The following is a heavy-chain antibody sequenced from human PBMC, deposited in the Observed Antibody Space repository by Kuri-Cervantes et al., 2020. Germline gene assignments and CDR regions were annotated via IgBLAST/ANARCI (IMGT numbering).Heavy chain of an antibody. J-gene: IGHJ4*02. Sequence: SETLSPTCTLSDGSVSSGSYYWSWIRQPPGKGLEWIGYIYYSGNTNYNPSLKSRVTISVDTSTNQFSLKLSSVTAADTAVYYCARGTAPDYWGQGTLVTVSS. CDR1: DGSVSSGSYY. D-gene: IGHD4-17*01. V-gene: IGHV4-61*01. CDR3: ARGTAPDY. CDR2: IYYSGNT.